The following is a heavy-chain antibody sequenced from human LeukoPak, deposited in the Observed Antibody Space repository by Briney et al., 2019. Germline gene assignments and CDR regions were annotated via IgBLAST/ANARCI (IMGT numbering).Heavy chain of an antibody. CDR2: ISSGGAYT. D-gene: IGHD6-6*01. J-gene: IGHJ6*02. Sequence: GGSLRLSCAASGFTFSSYAMSWVRQAPGKGLEWVSSISSGGAYTYYADSVKGRFTISRDNPKNTLYLQMNSLRAEDTAVYYCAKDPYSSSSGGPYPMDVWGQGTTVTVSS. CDR3: AKDPYSSSSGGPYPMDV. CDR1: GFTFSSYA. V-gene: IGHV3-23*01.